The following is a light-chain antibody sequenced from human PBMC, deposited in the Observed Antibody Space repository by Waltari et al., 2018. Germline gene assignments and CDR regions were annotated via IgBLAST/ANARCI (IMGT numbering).Light chain of an antibody. CDR1: SSDVGGYDY. V-gene: IGLV2-11*01. CDR2: DVT. CDR3: CSYAGSYTHVV. J-gene: IGLJ2*01. Sequence: QSDLTQPRSVSGSPGQSVTISCTGTSSDVGGYDYVSWYQHHPGKAPKLMICDVTKRPSGVPDRFSGSKSGNTASLTISGLQAEDEAYYYCCSYAGSYTHVVFGGGTKLTVL.